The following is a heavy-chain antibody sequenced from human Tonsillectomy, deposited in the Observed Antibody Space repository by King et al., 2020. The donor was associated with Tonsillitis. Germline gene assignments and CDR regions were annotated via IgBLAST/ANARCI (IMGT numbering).Heavy chain of an antibody. CDR2: IRYDGTEKYYSDSYK. D-gene: IGHD3-16*01. J-gene: IGHJ4*02. CDR3: VQCFRY. CDR1: GFTFSSAG. V-gene: IGHV3-30*02. Sequence: VQLVESGGGVVQPGGSLRLSCETSGFTFSSAGMHWVRQAPGKGLDWVAFIRYDGTEKYYSDSYKYYSDSVKGRFTISRDNSKNTLYLQMNNLRADDTAIYHCVQCFRYWGQGTWVTVSS.